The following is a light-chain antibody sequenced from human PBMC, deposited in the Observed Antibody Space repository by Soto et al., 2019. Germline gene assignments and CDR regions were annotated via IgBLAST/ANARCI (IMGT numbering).Light chain of an antibody. CDR2: LNNDGSH. V-gene: IGLV4-69*01. Sequence: QSVLIQSPSASASLGASVKLTCTLSSGHSSYAIAWHQQQPEKGPRYLMKLNNDGSHSKGDGIPDRFSGSSSGAERYLTISSLQSEDEADYYCQTWGTGPFVFGTGTKLTVL. CDR3: QTWGTGPFV. J-gene: IGLJ1*01. CDR1: SGHSSYA.